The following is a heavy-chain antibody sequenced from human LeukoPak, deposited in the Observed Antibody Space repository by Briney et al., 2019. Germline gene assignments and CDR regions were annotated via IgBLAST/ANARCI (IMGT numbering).Heavy chain of an antibody. CDR2: ITNNGRKT. V-gene: IGHV3-11*01. CDR3: AKDLWRVKYYYMDV. Sequence: PGGSLRLSCAASGFTFSDYYMGWIRQAPGKGLEWVSYITNNGRKTYYADSVKGRFTISRDNAKYSLYLQMNSLRAEDTALYYCAKDLWRVKYYYMDVWGKGTTVTISS. CDR1: GFTFSDYY. D-gene: IGHD6-19*01. J-gene: IGHJ6*03.